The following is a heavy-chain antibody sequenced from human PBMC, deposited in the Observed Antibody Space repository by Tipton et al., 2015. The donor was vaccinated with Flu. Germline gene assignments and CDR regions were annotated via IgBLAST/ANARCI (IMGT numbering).Heavy chain of an antibody. CDR1: GFIFSDYH. CDR2: ISSNDNTV. CDR3: ARDIPWVGSPEYFHH. Sequence: SLRLSCAASGFIFSDYHMSWIRQAPGKGLEWISYISSNDNTVIYADSVKGRFTISRDNAKNSLYLQMNSLRADDTAVYYCARDIPWVGSPEYFHHWGQGTLVTVSS. J-gene: IGHJ1*01. V-gene: IGHV3-11*01. D-gene: IGHD2-21*01.